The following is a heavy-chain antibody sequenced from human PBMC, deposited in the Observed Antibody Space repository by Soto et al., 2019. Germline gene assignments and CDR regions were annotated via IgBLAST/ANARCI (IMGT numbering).Heavy chain of an antibody. J-gene: IGHJ6*02. CDR3: AREYHDEVWGPGGLDV. D-gene: IGHD3-16*01. V-gene: IGHV3-7*03. CDR2: IKQDGTEI. CDR1: GFTFSGYW. Sequence: GGSLRLSCAVSGFTFSGYWMNWVRQAPGKGLEWVANIKQDGTEIYYVESVKGRFTISRDNAKNSLHLQMNSLRAEDTAVYYCAREYHDEVWGPGGLDVWGQGTTVTVSS.